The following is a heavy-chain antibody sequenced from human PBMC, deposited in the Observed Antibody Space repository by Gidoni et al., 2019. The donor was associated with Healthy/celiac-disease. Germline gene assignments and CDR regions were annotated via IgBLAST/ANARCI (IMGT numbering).Heavy chain of an antibody. J-gene: IGHJ3*02. D-gene: IGHD2-15*01. CDR3: AREAVVVVAARDNHAFDI. V-gene: IGHV4-31*03. Sequence: QVQLQESGPGLVKPSQTLSLTCTVSGGSISRGGYYWSWIRQPPGKGLEWIGYIYYSGGTYYNPTLKSRVTISVDTSKNQFSLKLSSVTAADTAVYYCAREAVVVVAARDNHAFDIWGKGTMVTVSA. CDR2: IYYSGGT. CDR1: GGSISRGGYY.